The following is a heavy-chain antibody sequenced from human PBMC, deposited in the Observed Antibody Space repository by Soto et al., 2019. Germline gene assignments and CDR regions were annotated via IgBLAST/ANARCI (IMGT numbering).Heavy chain of an antibody. V-gene: IGHV1-69*01. CDR1: GGTFSNYA. D-gene: IGHD5-12*01. Sequence: QVQLVQSGAEVKKPGSSVKVSCRASGGTFSNYAISWVRQAPGQGLEWMGAIIPIIGSPNYAQRFQGRVTITADDSTSTAFMDLSSLRSEDTAVYYCASCIVATIGASIFYYYGMDVWGQGTTVTVSS. CDR2: IIPIIGSP. J-gene: IGHJ6*02. CDR3: ASCIVATIGASIFYYYGMDV.